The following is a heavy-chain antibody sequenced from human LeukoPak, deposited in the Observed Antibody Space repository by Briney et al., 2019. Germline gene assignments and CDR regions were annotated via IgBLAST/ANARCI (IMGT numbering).Heavy chain of an antibody. D-gene: IGHD3-3*01. V-gene: IGHV3-21*01. CDR3: AKVGYDFWSGSPPGGEDY. CDR1: GFIFSNSA. J-gene: IGHJ4*02. Sequence: GGSLRLSCAASGFIFSNSAMNWVRQAPGKGLEWVSSINNDGSYIYYADSVKGRFTISRDNSKNTLYLQMNSLRAEDTAVYYCAKVGYDFWSGSPPGGEDYWGQGTLVTVSS. CDR2: INNDGSYI.